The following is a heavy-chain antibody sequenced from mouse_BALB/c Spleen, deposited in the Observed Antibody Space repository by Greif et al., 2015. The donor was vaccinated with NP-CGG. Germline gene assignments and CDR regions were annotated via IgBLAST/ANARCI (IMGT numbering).Heavy chain of an antibody. CDR2: IHYSGST. V-gene: IGHV3-1*02. J-gene: IGHJ4*01. CDR1: GYSITSGYS. CDR3: ARSDRYGTVYAMDY. D-gene: IGHD2-14*01. Sequence: EVKLVESGPDLVKTSQSLSLTCTVTGYSITSGYSWHWLRQFPGNKLEWMGYIHYSGSTNYNPSLKSRISITRDTSTNQFFRQLNSLTTEDTATYYCARSDRYGTVYAMDYWGQVTSVPGSS.